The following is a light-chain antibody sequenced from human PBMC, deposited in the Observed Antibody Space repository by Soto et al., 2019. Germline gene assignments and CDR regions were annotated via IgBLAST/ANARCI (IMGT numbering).Light chain of an antibody. CDR2: DVS. CDR1: SSDVGRYDY. CDR3: CSYAGDSYV. Sequence: QSVLTQPRSVSGSPGQSVTISCTGSSSDVGRYDYVSWYQQHPGKAPKLIIYDVSQRPSGVPDHFSGSKSGNTASLTISGLQADDEADYYCCSYAGDSYVFGTGTKLTVL. J-gene: IGLJ1*01. V-gene: IGLV2-11*01.